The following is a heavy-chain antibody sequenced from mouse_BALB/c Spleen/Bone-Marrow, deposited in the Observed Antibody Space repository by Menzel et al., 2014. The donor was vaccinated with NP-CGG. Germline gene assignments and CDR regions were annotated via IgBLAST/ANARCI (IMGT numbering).Heavy chain of an antibody. CDR2: INPYNDGT. CDR1: GYTFTSYV. Sequence: VQLQQSGPELVKPGASVKMSCKASGYTFTSYVMHWVKQKPGQGLEWMGYINPYNDGTKYNEKFKGKATLTSDKSSSTAYMELSSLTSEDSAVYYCARSLYGYDWYFDVWGAGTTVTVSS. J-gene: IGHJ1*01. D-gene: IGHD2-2*01. V-gene: IGHV1-14*01. CDR3: ARSLYGYDWYFDV.